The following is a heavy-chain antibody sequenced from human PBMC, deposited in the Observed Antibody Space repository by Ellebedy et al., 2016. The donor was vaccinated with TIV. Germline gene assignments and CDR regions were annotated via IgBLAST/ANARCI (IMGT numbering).Heavy chain of an antibody. V-gene: IGHV4-39*07. CDR1: GGSISSSSYY. CDR2: IYYSGST. D-gene: IGHD3-16*01. J-gene: IGHJ5*02. Sequence: SETLSLXXTVSGGSISSSSYYWGWIRQPPGKGLEWIGSIYYSGSTYYNPSLKSRVPISVDTSKNQFSLKLSSVTAADTAVYYCARDGGVGGPFGGVPNWFDPWGQGTLVTVSS. CDR3: ARDGGVGGPFGGVPNWFDP.